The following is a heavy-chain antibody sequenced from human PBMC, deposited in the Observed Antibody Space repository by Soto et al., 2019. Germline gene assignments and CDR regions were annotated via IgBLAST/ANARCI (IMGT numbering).Heavy chain of an antibody. Sequence: GGSLRLSCAASGFTFSNAWMSWVRQAPGKGLEWVGRIKSKTDGGTTDYAAPVKGRFTISRDDSKNTLYLQMNSLKTEDTAVYYCTTDFPYSSSWYYYYGMDVWGQGTTVTVSS. J-gene: IGHJ6*02. CDR2: IKSKTDGGTT. V-gene: IGHV3-15*01. CDR1: GFTFSNAW. CDR3: TTDFPYSSSWYYYYGMDV. D-gene: IGHD6-13*01.